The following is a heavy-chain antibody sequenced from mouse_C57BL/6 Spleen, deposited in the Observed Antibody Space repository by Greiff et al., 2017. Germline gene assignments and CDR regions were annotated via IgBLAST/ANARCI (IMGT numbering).Heavy chain of an antibody. D-gene: IGHD2-4*01. Sequence: EVQRVESGGGLVQPGGSLSLSCAASGFTFTDYYMSWVRQPPGKALGWLGFIRNKANGYTTEYSATVKGRFTISRDNSQSILYLQMNALRAEDSATYYCAPSRDYDYAMDYWGQGTSVTVSS. CDR2: IRNKANGYTT. CDR3: APSRDYDYAMDY. CDR1: GFTFTDYY. J-gene: IGHJ4*01. V-gene: IGHV7-3*01.